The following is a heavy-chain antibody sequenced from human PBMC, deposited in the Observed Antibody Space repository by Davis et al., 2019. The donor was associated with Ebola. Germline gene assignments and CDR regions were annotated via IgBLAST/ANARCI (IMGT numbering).Heavy chain of an antibody. CDR1: GYSFTSYW. V-gene: IGHV5-10-1*01. Sequence: GGSLRLSCKGSGYSFTSYWISWVRQMPGKGLEWMGRIDPSDSYTDSSPSFQGHVTMSTDKSINTAYLQWSSLKASDTAIYYCARGPATRWYFDLWGRGTLVTVSS. CDR3: ARGPATRWYFDL. D-gene: IGHD2-15*01. J-gene: IGHJ2*01. CDR2: IDPSDSYT.